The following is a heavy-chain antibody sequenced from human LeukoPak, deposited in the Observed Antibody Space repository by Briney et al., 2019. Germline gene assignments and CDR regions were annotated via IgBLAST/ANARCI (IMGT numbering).Heavy chain of an antibody. D-gene: IGHD6-19*01. CDR1: GFTFSSYA. V-gene: IGHV3-66*01. Sequence: GGSLRLSCAASGFTFSSYAMSWVRQAPGKGLEWVSVIYSGGSTYYADSVKGRFTISRDNSKNTLYLQMNSLRAEDTAVYYCARGRSSGWYYFDYWGQGTLVTVSS. CDR2: IYSGGST. J-gene: IGHJ4*02. CDR3: ARGRSSGWYYFDY.